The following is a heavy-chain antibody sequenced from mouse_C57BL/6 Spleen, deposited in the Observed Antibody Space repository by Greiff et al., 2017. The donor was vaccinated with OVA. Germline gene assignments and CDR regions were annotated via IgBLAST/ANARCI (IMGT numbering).Heavy chain of an antibody. CDR3: ARSYYGSSYVAY. V-gene: IGHV5-17*01. CDR1: GFTFSDYG. CDR2: ISSGSSTI. D-gene: IGHD1-1*01. Sequence: EVKLMESGGGLVKPGGSLKLSCAASGFTFSDYGMHWVRQAPEKGLEWVAYISSGSSTIYYAATVKGRFTISRDNAKNTLVLQMTILRSEETAMYYCARSYYGSSYVAYWGQGTLVTVSA. J-gene: IGHJ3*01.